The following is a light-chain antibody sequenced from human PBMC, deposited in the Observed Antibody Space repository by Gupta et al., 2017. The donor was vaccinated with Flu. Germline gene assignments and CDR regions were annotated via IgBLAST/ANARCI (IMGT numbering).Light chain of an antibody. CDR3: QQLKSYPPIT. CDR1: QAISSY. Sequence: DIQLTQSPSFLSASVGDRVTITCRASQAISSYLAWYQQKPGKAPKLLIYASSTLQSGVPSRFSGSGSGTEFTLTISSLQPEDFATYYCQQLKSYPPITFGQGTRLESK. CDR2: ASS. V-gene: IGKV1-9*01. J-gene: IGKJ5*01.